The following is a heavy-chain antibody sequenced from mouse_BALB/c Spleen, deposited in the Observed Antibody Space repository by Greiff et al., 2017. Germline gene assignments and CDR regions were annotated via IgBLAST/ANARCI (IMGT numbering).Heavy chain of an antibody. CDR3: ARVGYGVRDDDFDY. CDR2: IYPGDGDT. J-gene: IGHJ2*01. V-gene: IGHV1-80*01. D-gene: IGHD2-14*01. CDR1: GYAFTSYW. Sequence: VQLQQSGAELARPGASVKISCKASGYAFTSYWMHWVKQRPGQGLEWIGEIYPGDGDTNYNEKFKGKATLTADKSSSTAYMQLSSLASEDSAVYFGARVGYGVRDDDFDYWGQGTTVTVSS.